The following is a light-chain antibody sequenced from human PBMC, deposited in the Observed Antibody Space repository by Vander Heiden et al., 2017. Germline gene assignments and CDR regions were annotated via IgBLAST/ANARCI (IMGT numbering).Light chain of an antibody. V-gene: IGKV1-39*01. Sequence: DIQMTQSTSSVSASVGGRVTITCRASQSISSYLNWYQQKPGQAPKLLIYDASSLQSGVPSRFSGSGSGTDFTLTISSLQPEDFATYYCQQSDSTPRTFGQGTKLETK. J-gene: IGKJ2*02. CDR2: DAS. CDR3: QQSDSTPRT. CDR1: QSISSY.